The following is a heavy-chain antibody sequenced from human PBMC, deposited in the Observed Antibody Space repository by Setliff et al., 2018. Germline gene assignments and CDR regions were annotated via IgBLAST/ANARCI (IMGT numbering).Heavy chain of an antibody. CDR1: DYSITSNYY. J-gene: IGHJ4*02. CDR2: IFHTGST. D-gene: IGHD2-2*01. V-gene: IGHV4-38-2*01. CDR3: ARVSCGSSSCAYFDS. Sequence: LETLSLTCAVSDYSITSNYYWGWIRQPPGKGLEWIGSIFHTGSTYYNPSLRSRVTISVDTSKNQFSLKLSSVTAADTAVYYCARVSCGSSSCAYFDSWGQGTLVTVSS.